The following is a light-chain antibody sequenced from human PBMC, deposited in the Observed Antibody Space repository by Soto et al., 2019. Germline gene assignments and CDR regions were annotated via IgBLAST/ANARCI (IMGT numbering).Light chain of an antibody. CDR1: QSVLYSFNNKNY. CDR3: QQYYSTPGIT. V-gene: IGKV4-1*01. J-gene: IGKJ5*01. CDR2: WAS. Sequence: EIVMTQSPDSLAVSLGERATINCKSSQSVLYSFNNKNYLAWYQQKPGQPPKLLIYWASTRESGVPDRFSGSGSGTDFTLTISSLQAEDVAVYYCQQYYSTPGITFGQGTRLEIK.